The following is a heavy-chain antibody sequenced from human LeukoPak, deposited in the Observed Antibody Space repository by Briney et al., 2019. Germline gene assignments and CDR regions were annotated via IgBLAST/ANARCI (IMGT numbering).Heavy chain of an antibody. CDR1: GYTLTGYY. Sequence: ASVKVSCKASGYTLTGYYMHWVRQAPGQGLEWMGWINPNSGGTNYAQKFQGRVTMTRDTSISTAYMELSRLRSDDTAVYYCARAPGLWFGEAYDAFDIWGQGTMVTVSS. J-gene: IGHJ3*02. V-gene: IGHV1-2*02. D-gene: IGHD3-10*01. CDR3: ARAPGLWFGEAYDAFDI. CDR2: INPNSGGT.